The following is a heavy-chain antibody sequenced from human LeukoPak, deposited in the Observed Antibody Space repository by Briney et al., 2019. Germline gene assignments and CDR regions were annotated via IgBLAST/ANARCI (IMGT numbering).Heavy chain of an antibody. J-gene: IGHJ6*02. CDR1: GFTFSSYW. CDR2: IKQDGSEK. CDR3: AKALFYSNYYYGMDV. Sequence: GGSLRLSCAASGFTFSSYWMSWVRQAPGKGLEWVANIKQDGSEKYYVDSVKGRFTISRDNAKNSLYLQMNSLRAEDTAVYFCAKALFYSNYYYGMDVWGQGTTVTVSS. V-gene: IGHV3-7*03. D-gene: IGHD4-11*01.